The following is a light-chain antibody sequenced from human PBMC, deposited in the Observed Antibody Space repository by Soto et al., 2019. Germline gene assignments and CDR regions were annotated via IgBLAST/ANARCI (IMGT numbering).Light chain of an antibody. J-gene: IGLJ3*02. V-gene: IGLV2-23*01. CDR2: EAT. CDR1: SSDVGAYNY. CDR3: CAFAYSRVV. Sequence: QSALTQPASVSGSPGQSITISCTGTSSDVGAYNYVSWYQQHPGKAPKVMIYEATKWPSGVSHRFSGSKSGSTASLTISGLQAEDEADYYCCAFAYSRVVFGGGTKLTVL.